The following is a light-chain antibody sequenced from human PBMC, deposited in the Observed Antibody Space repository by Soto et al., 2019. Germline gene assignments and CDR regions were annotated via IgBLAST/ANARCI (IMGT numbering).Light chain of an antibody. V-gene: IGLV2-8*01. CDR3: NTYAGANSFVI. CDR2: DVS. CDR1: SSDIGAYNY. J-gene: IGLJ2*01. Sequence: QSALTQPPSASGSPGQSVTISCTGTSSDIGAYNYVSWYQQHPGKAPKLMIYDVSKRPSGVPDRFSGSKSGNTASLTVSGLQAEDEADYYCNTYAGANSFVIFGGGTKLTVL.